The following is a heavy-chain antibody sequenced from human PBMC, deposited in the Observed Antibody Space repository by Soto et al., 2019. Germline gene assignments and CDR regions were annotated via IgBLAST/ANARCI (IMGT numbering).Heavy chain of an antibody. CDR2: IWYDGSNK. CDR3: ARGELWPYYYYYGMDV. D-gene: IGHD5-18*01. CDR1: GFTFSSYG. J-gene: IGHJ6*02. Sequence: PGGSLRLSCAESGFTFSSYGMHWVRQAPGKGLEWVAVIWYDGSNKYYADSVKGRFTISRDNSKNTLYLQMNSLRAEDTAVYYCARGELWPYYYYYGMDVWGQGTTVTVSS. V-gene: IGHV3-33*01.